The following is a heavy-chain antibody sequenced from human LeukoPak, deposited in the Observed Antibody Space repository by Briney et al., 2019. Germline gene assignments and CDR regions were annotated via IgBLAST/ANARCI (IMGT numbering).Heavy chain of an antibody. CDR3: ARAVWFGESSDAFDI. J-gene: IGHJ3*02. CDR1: GFTFSSYS. V-gene: IGHV3-21*04. D-gene: IGHD3-10*01. Sequence: GGSLRLSCAASGFTFSSYSMNWVRQAPGKGLEWVSSISSSSSYIYYADSVKGRFTISRDNSKNTLYLQMNSLRAEDTAVYYCARAVWFGESSDAFDIWGQGTMVTVSS. CDR2: ISSSSSYI.